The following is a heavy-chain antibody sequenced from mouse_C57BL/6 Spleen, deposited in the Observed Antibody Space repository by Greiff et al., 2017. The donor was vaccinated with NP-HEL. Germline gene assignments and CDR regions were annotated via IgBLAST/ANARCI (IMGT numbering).Heavy chain of an antibody. CDR2: INPNYGTT. V-gene: IGHV1-39*01. CDR1: GYSFTDYN. D-gene: IGHD2-13*01. Sequence: VQLKQSGPELVKPGASVKISCKASGYSFTDYNMNWVKQSNGKSLEWIGVINPNYGTTSYNQKFKGKATLTVDQSSSTAYMQLNSLTSEDSAVDYCARKSDGDYDAMDYWGQGTSGTVSS. J-gene: IGHJ4*01. CDR3: ARKSDGDYDAMDY.